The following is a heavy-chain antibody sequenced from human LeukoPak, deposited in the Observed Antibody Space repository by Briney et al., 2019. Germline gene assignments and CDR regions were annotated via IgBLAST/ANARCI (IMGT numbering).Heavy chain of an antibody. J-gene: IGHJ4*02. V-gene: IGHV3-23*01. Sequence: GGSLRLSCAASGFTFSSYAMSWVRQAPGKGLEWVSAISGSGGSTYYADSVKGRFTISRDNSKNTLYLQMSSLRAEDTAVYYCAKGYTISSMLAFDYWGQGTLVTVSS. D-gene: IGHD2/OR15-2a*01. CDR2: ISGSGGST. CDR3: AKGYTISSMLAFDY. CDR1: GFTFSSYA.